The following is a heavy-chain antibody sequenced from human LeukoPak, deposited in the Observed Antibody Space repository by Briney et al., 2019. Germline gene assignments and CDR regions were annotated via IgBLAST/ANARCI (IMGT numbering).Heavy chain of an antibody. J-gene: IGHJ2*01. Sequence: GGSLRLSCAASGFTFSSYDFHWVRQAPGKGLEWVSAIGVAGDTYYADSVKGRFTISRGNAANSLYLQMHSLRAGDTALYYCTREFCGSRAACAGGFYYDVWGRGTLVTVSS. D-gene: IGHD2-15*01. V-gene: IGHV3-13*01. CDR2: IGVAGDT. CDR1: GFTFSSYD. CDR3: TREFCGSRAACAGGFYYDV.